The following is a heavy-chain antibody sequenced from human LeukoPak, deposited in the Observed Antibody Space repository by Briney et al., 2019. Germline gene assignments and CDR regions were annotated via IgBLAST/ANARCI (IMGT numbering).Heavy chain of an antibody. CDR2: IYYSGST. V-gene: IGHV4-31*03. J-gene: IGHJ4*02. CDR1: GGPISSGGYY. Sequence: SETLSLTCTVSGGPISSGGYYWSWIRQHPGKGLEWIGYIYYSGSTYYNPSLKSRVTISVDTSKNQFSLKLSSVTAADTAVYYCARAGTMRYYFDYWGQGTLVTVSS. CDR3: ARAGTMRYYFDY. D-gene: IGHD3-22*01.